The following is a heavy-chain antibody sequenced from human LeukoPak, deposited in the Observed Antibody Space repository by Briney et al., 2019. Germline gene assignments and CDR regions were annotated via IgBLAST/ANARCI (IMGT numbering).Heavy chain of an antibody. D-gene: IGHD3-9*01. V-gene: IGHV4-38-2*02. CDR3: ARAGLRFFDWSQNYYYAMDV. CDR2: FHRGRI. Sequence: SETLSLTCKVSGYPIGLDYYWVWIRQAPGRGLQWIGGFHRGRIQYNSALKSRVTISVDTSKNQFSLRLSSVTAADTAVYYCARAGLRFFDWSQNYYYAMDVWGQGTTVTVSS. J-gene: IGHJ6*02. CDR1: GYPIGLDYY.